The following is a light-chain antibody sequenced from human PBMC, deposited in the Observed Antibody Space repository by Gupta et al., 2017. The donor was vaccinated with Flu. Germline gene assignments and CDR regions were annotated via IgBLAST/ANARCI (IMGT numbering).Light chain of an antibody. CDR1: QSISSW. Sequence: DIQMTQSPSPLSASVGDRVTITCRASQSISSWLAWYQQKPGKVPKLLTYKASSLESGVPSRFSGSGSGTEFTLTISSLQPDDFATYYCQQYNSYPPSWTFGHGTKVEIK. CDR3: QQYNSYPPSWT. V-gene: IGKV1-5*03. J-gene: IGKJ1*01. CDR2: KAS.